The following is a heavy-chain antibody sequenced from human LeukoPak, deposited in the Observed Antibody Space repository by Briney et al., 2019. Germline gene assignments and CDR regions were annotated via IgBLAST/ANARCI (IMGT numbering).Heavy chain of an antibody. Sequence: GSSVKVSCKASGGTFSSYAISWVRQAPGQGLEWMGGIIPIFGTANYAQKFRGRVTITADESTSTAYMELSSLRSEDTAVYYCARAASGIAVAGPSSYYFDYWGQGTLVTVSS. CDR2: IIPIFGTA. CDR3: ARAASGIAVAGPSSYYFDY. J-gene: IGHJ4*02. V-gene: IGHV1-69*01. D-gene: IGHD6-19*01. CDR1: GGTFSSYA.